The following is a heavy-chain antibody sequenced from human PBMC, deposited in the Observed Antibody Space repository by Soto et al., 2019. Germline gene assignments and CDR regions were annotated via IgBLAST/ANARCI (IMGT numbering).Heavy chain of an antibody. J-gene: IGHJ4*02. CDR1: GGTFSSYA. V-gene: IGHV1-69*13. Sequence: SVKVSCKASGGTFSSYAISWVRQAPGQGLEWMGGIIPIFGTANYAQKFQGRVTITADESTSTAYMELSSLRSEDTAVYYCARGIVVVPAAIEAFDYWGQGTLVTVSS. CDR3: ARGIVVVPAAIEAFDY. D-gene: IGHD2-2*02. CDR2: IIPIFGTA.